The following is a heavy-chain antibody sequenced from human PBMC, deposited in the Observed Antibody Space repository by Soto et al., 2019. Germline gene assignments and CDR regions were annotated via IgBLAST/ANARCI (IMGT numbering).Heavy chain of an antibody. V-gene: IGHV3-23*01. J-gene: IGHJ4*02. CDR3: AKARCSSATCYVPDY. Sequence: EVQLLQSGGGLVQPGESLRLSCAASGFSFSSYTMTWVRQAPGKGLEWVSVISGSGGSPYHADSVQGRFTISRDNPKNTLYLQMNSLRAEDTAIYYCAKARCSSATCYVPDYWGQGTLVTLSS. D-gene: IGHD2-2*01. CDR1: GFSFSSYT. CDR2: ISGSGGSP.